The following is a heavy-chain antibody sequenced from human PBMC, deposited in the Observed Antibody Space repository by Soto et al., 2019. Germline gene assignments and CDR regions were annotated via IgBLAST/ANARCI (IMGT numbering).Heavy chain of an antibody. Sequence: EVQLVESGGGLVQPGGSLRLSCVASGFTFSSDSMNWVRQAPGKGLEWVSYISSSSSTIAYADSVKGRFTISRDNAKNSLYLQMNSLRDEDTAVYYCARDSSGWYWYFDLWGRGTLVTVSS. V-gene: IGHV3-48*02. CDR2: ISSSSSTI. D-gene: IGHD6-19*01. J-gene: IGHJ2*01. CDR3: ARDSSGWYWYFDL. CDR1: GFTFSSDS.